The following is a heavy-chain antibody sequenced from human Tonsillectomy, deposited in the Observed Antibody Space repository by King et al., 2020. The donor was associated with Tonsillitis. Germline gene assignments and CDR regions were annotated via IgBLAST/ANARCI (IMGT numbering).Heavy chain of an antibody. Sequence: QLVQSGAEVKRPGASVKVSCQASGYTFTDYYIHWVRQAPGQGLEWVGWINPNTGGANYAQTFQGRVTVTTDTSISTAYMELSSLTSDDTAVFYCATDGSTSLFWGQGTLVTVST. CDR2: INPNTGGA. D-gene: IGHD2-2*01. J-gene: IGHJ4*02. CDR1: GYTFTDYY. CDR3: ATDGSTSLF. V-gene: IGHV1-2*02.